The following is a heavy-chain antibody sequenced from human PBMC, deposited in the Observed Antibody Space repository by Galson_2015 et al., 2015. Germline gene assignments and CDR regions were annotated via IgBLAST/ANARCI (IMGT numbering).Heavy chain of an antibody. CDR3: ARDGAVTVAFDI. Sequence: ETLSLTCAVSGYSISSGYYWGWIRQPPGTGLEWIGSIYHSGTTYYDPSLKSRVTISVDTSKNQFSLKVSSVTAADTAVYYCARDGAVTVAFDIWGQGTFITVSS. CDR1: GYSISSGYY. CDR2: IYHSGTT. D-gene: IGHD6-19*01. J-gene: IGHJ3*02. V-gene: IGHV4-38-2*02.